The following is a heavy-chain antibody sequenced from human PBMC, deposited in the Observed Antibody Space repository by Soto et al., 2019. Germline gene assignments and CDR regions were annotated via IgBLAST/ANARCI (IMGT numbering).Heavy chain of an antibody. J-gene: IGHJ4*02. CDR3: ARGQFDY. V-gene: IGHV1-24*01. Sequence: ASVKVSCKFSGYTLTELSMHWVRQAPGKGLEWMGGFDPEDGETIYAQKFQGRVTMTRNTSISTAYMELSSLRSEDTAVYYCARGQFDYWGQGTLVTVSS. CDR2: FDPEDGET. CDR1: GYTLTELS.